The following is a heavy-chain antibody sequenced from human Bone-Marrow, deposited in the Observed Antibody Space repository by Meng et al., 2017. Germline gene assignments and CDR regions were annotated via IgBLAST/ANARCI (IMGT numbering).Heavy chain of an antibody. J-gene: IGHJ4*02. Sequence: QLPLQESGPGLVKPSETLSLTCTVSDDSISSYYWSWLRQPPGKGLEWIGYIYYSGSANYNPSLKSRVTISVDTSKNQFSLRLNSVTAADTAVYYCATYAGNPRFDCWGQGTLVTVSS. CDR3: ATYAGNPRFDC. D-gene: IGHD4-23*01. V-gene: IGHV4-59*12. CDR2: IYYSGSA. CDR1: DDSISSYY.